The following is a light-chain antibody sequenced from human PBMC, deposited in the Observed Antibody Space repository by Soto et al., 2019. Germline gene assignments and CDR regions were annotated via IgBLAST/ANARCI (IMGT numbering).Light chain of an antibody. J-gene: IGKJ1*01. Sequence: EIVLTQSPGTLSLSPGERATLSCRASQSVSSSYLAWYQQKPGQAPRLLIYGASSRATGIPDRFSGSGSGTDFTLTISSLELEDFAVYYCQQYGSSPWTFGQGTKVEIK. CDR3: QQYGSSPWT. CDR1: QSVSSSY. CDR2: GAS. V-gene: IGKV3-20*01.